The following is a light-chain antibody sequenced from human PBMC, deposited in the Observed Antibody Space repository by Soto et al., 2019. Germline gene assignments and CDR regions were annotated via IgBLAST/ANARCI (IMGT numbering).Light chain of an antibody. CDR1: SSNIGNNY. V-gene: IGLV1-51*01. Sequence: QSVLTQPPSVSAAPGQTVTLSCSGSSSNIGNNYVSWYQHFPGTAPKFLIFNNDQRPSGIPDRFSGSRSGTSATLGITGLLTGDEADYYCAAWDTNLSAVVFGGGTKLTVL. J-gene: IGLJ2*01. CDR3: AAWDTNLSAVV. CDR2: NND.